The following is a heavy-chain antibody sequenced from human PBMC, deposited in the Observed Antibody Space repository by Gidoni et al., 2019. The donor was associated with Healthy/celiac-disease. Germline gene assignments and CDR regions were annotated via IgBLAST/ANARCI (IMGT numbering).Heavy chain of an antibody. D-gene: IGHD4-4*01. CDR3: AREGQDYSNYYFDY. CDR2: IYYSGST. V-gene: IGHV4-59*01. Sequence: QVQLQESGPGLVKPSETLYLTCTVSGVSISSYYWSWIRQPPGKGLEWIGYIYYSGSTTYNPSLKSRVTISVDTSKNQFSLKLSSVTAADTAVYYCAREGQDYSNYYFDYWGQGTLFTVSS. J-gene: IGHJ4*02. CDR1: GVSISSYY.